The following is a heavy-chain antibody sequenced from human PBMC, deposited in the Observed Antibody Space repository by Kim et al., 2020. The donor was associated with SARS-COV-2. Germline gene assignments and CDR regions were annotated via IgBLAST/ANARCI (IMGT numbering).Heavy chain of an antibody. J-gene: IGHJ5*02. D-gene: IGHD3-3*02. Sequence: ASVKVSCKASGYTFTGYYMHWVRQAPGQGLEWMGRINPNSGGTNYAQKFQGRVTMTRDTSISTAYMELSRLRSDDTAVYYCARVPLLEVPTDLLWGWFDPWGQGTLVTVSS. CDR1: GYTFTGYY. V-gene: IGHV1-2*06. CDR2: INPNSGGT. CDR3: ARVPLLEVPTDLLWGWFDP.